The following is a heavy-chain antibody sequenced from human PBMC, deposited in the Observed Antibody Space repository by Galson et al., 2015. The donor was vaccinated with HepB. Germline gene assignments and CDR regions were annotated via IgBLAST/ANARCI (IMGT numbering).Heavy chain of an antibody. CDR3: VKVAASPGPFDY. CDR1: GFTFNSYS. V-gene: IGHV3-64D*06. Sequence: SLRLSCAASGFTFNSYSTYWVRRAPWKGLEYVSAISSNGGSAFYADSVQGRFTISRDNSKNTLYLQMSSLRPDDTAVYYCVKVAASPGPFDYWGQGTLVTVSS. CDR2: ISSNGGSA. D-gene: IGHD6-25*01. J-gene: IGHJ4*02.